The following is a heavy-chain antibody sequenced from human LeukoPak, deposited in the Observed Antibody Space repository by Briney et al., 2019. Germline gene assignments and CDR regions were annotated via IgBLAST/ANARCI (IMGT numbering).Heavy chain of an antibody. D-gene: IGHD4-17*01. CDR1: GYTFTSYA. V-gene: IGHV7-4-1*02. CDR3: ASSVTTLYND. Sequence: GAAVKVSCKASGYTFTSYAMNWVRQAPGQGLEWMGWTNTNTGNPTYAQGFTGRFVFSLDTSVSTAYLQISSLKAEDTAVCYCASSVTTLYNDWGQGTMVTVSS. J-gene: IGHJ3*01. CDR2: TNTNTGNP.